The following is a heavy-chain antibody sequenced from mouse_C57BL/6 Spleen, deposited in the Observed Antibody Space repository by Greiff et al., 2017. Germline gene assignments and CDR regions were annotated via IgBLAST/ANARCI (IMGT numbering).Heavy chain of an antibody. V-gene: IGHV1-4*01. CDR3: ARSTVVEYWYFDV. CDR1: GYTFTSYT. Sequence: QVQLQQSGAELARPGASVKMSCKASGYTFTSYTMHWVKQRPGQGLEWIGYINPSSGYTKYNQKFKDKATLTADKSSSTAYMQLSSLTSEDSAVYYCARSTVVEYWYFDVWGTGTTVTVSS. CDR2: INPSSGYT. D-gene: IGHD1-1*01. J-gene: IGHJ1*03.